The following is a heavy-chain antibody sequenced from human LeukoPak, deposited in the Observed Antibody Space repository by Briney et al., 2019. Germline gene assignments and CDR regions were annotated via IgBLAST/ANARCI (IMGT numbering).Heavy chain of an antibody. CDR1: GYTFTGYY. J-gene: IGHJ4*02. Sequence: ASVKVSCKASGYTFTGYYMHWVRQAPGQGLEWMGWINPNSGGTNYAQKFQGRVTMTRDTSISTAYMELSRLRSDDTAVYYCAKEGIFTLAAYYFDYWGQGTLVTVSS. CDR2: INPNSGGT. V-gene: IGHV1-2*02. CDR3: AKEGIFTLAAYYFDY. D-gene: IGHD3-9*01.